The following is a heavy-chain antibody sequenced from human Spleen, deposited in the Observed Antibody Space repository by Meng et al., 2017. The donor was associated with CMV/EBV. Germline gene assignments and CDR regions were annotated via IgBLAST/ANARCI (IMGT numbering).Heavy chain of an antibody. D-gene: IGHD3-10*01. CDR1: GFTFNTYW. Sequence: GESLKISCAASGFTFNTYWMTWVRQAPGKGPEWVATLNQDGSQKYYVDSVKGRFTVSKDNAKNSLSLQMSSLRVEDTAVYYCATDTGSHWGQGTLVTVSS. CDR3: ATDTGSH. CDR2: LNQDGSQK. J-gene: IGHJ4*02. V-gene: IGHV3-7*01.